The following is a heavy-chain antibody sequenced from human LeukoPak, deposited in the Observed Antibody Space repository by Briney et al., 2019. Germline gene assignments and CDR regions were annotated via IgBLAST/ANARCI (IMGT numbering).Heavy chain of an antibody. CDR1: GYTFINYG. D-gene: IGHD6-19*01. Sequence: ASVEVSCKASGYTFINYGISWVRQAPGQGLEWMGWINPYNDNTKYTQNLQGRVTMTTDTSTGTAYMELRSLRSDDTAIYYCARDLREIISVAGFDPWGQGTLVTVSS. J-gene: IGHJ5*02. CDR3: ARDLREIISVAGFDP. V-gene: IGHV1-18*01. CDR2: INPYNDNT.